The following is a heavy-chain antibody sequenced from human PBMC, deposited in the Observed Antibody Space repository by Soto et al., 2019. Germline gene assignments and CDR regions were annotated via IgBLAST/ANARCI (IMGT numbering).Heavy chain of an antibody. CDR3: ARVGRGRLRYYFDY. CDR2: MNPNSGNT. J-gene: IGHJ4*02. CDR1: GYTFTSYD. D-gene: IGHD4-17*01. Sequence: QVQLVQSGAEVKKPGSSVKVSCKASGYTFTSYDINWVRQATGQGLEWMGWMNPNSGNTGYAQKFQGRVTMTRNTSISTAYMERSSLRSEDTAVYYCARVGRGRLRYYFDYWGQGNLVTVSS. V-gene: IGHV1-8*01.